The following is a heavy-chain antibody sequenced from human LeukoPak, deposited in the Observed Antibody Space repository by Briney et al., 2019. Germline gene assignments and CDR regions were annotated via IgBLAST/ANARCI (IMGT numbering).Heavy chain of an antibody. CDR3: ARGHYDILTGRWGGLDY. D-gene: IGHD3-9*01. Sequence: PGGSLRLPCAASGFTFTDYYMSWIRQAPGKGLEWVSYISSSSNAIYYADSVKGRFTISRDNAKNSLYLQMNSLRAEDTAVYYCARGHYDILTGRWGGLDYWGQGTLVTVSS. J-gene: IGHJ4*02. CDR1: GFTFTDYY. V-gene: IGHV3-11*04. CDR2: ISSSSNAI.